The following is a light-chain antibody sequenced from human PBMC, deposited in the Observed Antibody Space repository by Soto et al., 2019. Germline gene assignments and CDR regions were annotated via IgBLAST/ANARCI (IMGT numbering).Light chain of an antibody. CDR2: GAS. CDR3: QQYNSWPIT. Sequence: EIVMTQSPATLSVSPGERATLSCRASQSVSSKLAWYQQKPGQAPRLLIYGASTRATGIPARFSGSGSGTEFTLTIRGLQSEDFAVYYCQQYNSWPITFGGGTKVDIK. CDR1: QSVSSK. J-gene: IGKJ4*01. V-gene: IGKV3-15*01.